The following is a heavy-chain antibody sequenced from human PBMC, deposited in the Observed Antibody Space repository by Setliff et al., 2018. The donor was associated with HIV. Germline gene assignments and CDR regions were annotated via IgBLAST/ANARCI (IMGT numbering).Heavy chain of an antibody. CDR1: GFSFSSYW. D-gene: IGHD2-8*02. V-gene: IGHV3-7*01. CDR3: ARDGEEYVNGWYWWADYYYYGMDV. Sequence: GSLRLSCEASGFSFSSYWMSWVRQAPGKGLEWVANIKQDGSGKHYMDSVKGRFTISRDNANNSLFLQMDSLRADDTAVYYCARDGEEYVNGWYWWADYYYYGMDVWGQGTTVTVSS. J-gene: IGHJ6*02. CDR2: IKQDGSGK.